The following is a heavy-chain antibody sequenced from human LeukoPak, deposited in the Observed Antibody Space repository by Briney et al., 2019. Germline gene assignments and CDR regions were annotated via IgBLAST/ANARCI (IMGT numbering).Heavy chain of an antibody. J-gene: IGHJ1*01. Sequence: PGGSLRLSCAASGFTFRTTWMSWVRQAPGKGLEWVAVISYDGGEQHYGDSVKGRFSISRDDSKSTIYLQMNRLTVEDTALYYCAKPRTFYDILTVSFQQWGQGTWVTVSS. D-gene: IGHD3-9*01. V-gene: IGHV3-30*18. CDR3: AKPRTFYDILTVSFQQ. CDR2: ISYDGGEQ. CDR1: GFTFRTTW.